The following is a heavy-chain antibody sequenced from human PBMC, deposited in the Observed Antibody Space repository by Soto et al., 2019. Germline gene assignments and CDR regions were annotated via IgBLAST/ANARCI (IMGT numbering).Heavy chain of an antibody. CDR2: IYYSGST. CDR1: GGSISSGGYY. CDR3: ARGRLAAYYDSSGPLDY. V-gene: IGHV4-31*03. Sequence: SETLSLTCTVSGGSISSGGYYWSWIRQHPGKGLEWIGYIYYSGSTYYNPSLKSRVTISVDTSKNQFSLKLSSVTAADTAVYYCARGRLAAYYDSSGPLDYWGQGTLVTVSS. J-gene: IGHJ4*02. D-gene: IGHD3-22*01.